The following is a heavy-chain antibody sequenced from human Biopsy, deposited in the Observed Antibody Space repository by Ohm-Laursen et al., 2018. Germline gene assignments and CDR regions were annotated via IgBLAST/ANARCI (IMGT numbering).Heavy chain of an antibody. Sequence: TLSLTCTVTDGSISNIINYWGWIRQPLGKGLEWLGSIYHTGITNYNPSLKSSATISVDTSNNHFSLKWSSLTAADTAVYYCARHSFGSGRDFWGQGTLVTVSS. CDR2: IYHTGIT. CDR1: DGSISNIINY. J-gene: IGHJ4*02. D-gene: IGHD3-10*01. CDR3: ARHSFGSGRDF. V-gene: IGHV4-39*01.